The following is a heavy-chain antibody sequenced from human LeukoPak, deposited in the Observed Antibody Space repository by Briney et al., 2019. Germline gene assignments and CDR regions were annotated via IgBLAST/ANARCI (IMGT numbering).Heavy chain of an antibody. Sequence: PSETLSLTCTVSGGSISSYYWSWIRQPPGKGLEWIGYIYYSGSTNYNPSLKSRVTISVDTSKNQFSLQLSSVTAADTAVYFCARRYGGRDWFDPWGQGTLVTVSS. J-gene: IGHJ5*02. CDR3: ARRYGGRDWFDP. CDR1: GGSISSYY. D-gene: IGHD5-12*01. V-gene: IGHV4-59*12. CDR2: IYYSGST.